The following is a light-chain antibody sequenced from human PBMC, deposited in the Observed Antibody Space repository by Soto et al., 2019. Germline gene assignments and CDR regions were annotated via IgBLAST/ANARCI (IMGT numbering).Light chain of an antibody. CDR3: SSYTSSNTWV. Sequence: QSALTQPASVSGSPGQSITISCTGTSSDVGGYKYVSWYQQHPGTAPKLMIYEVNNRPSGVSNRLSGSKSGNTASLTISGIQAEDEADYYCSSYTSSNTWVFGGGTKVTVL. CDR1: SSDVGGYKY. J-gene: IGLJ3*02. V-gene: IGLV2-14*01. CDR2: EVN.